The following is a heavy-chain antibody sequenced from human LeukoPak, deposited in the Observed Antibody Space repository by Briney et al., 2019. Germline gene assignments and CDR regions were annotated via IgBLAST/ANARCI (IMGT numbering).Heavy chain of an antibody. Sequence: PGGSLRLSCVVSGYTFTNYWVSWVRQAPGKGLEWVANIGEDGSEKYHVDSVRGRFTISRDNAKNSLYLQMNSLRAEDTAVYYCVRDPTRAECRSGSCYLDYWGQGALVSVSS. V-gene: IGHV3-7*03. CDR2: IGEDGSEK. CDR3: VRDPTRAECRSGSCYLDY. J-gene: IGHJ4*02. CDR1: GYTFTNYW. D-gene: IGHD2-15*01.